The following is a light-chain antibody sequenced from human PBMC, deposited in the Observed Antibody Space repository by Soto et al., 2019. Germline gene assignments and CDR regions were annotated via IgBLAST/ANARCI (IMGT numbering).Light chain of an antibody. V-gene: IGKV1-5*03. Sequence: DIQMTQSPSTLSPSVGHLVTITCRASQTIDSWLAWYQQKPGKAPKLLIYKASTLKSGVPSRFSGSGSGTEFTLTISSLQPDDFATYYCQHYNSYSEAFGQGTKV. CDR2: KAS. CDR3: QHYNSYSEA. CDR1: QTIDSW. J-gene: IGKJ1*01.